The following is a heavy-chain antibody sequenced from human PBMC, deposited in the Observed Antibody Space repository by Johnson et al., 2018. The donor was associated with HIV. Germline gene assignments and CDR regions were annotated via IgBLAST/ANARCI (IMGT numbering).Heavy chain of an antibody. Sequence: VQLVESGGGVVQPGRSLRLSCAASGFTFSNYAMSWVRQAPGKGLEWVSSISDTSGATDYADSVKGRFTISRDNSKNTLYLQMNSLRVDYTAVYFCAKQGSDPPLWGQGTLVTVSS. CDR3: AKQGSDPPL. V-gene: IGHV3-23*04. CDR1: GFTFSNYA. CDR2: ISDTSGAT. J-gene: IGHJ3*01.